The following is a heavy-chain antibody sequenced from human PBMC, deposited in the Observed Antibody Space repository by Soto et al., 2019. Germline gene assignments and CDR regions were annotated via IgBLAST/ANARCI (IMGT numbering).Heavy chain of an antibody. D-gene: IGHD2-15*01. CDR2: INPESGNP. Sequence: GASVKVSCKASGYTFTDYYMHWVRQAPGQGFGWVGGINPESGNPKYVPKFQGRVTVTRDTSTSTAYMELNRLTSDDTAVYYCASEDCRNTNCLKGFDYWGQGTLVTVSS. CDR1: GYTFTDYY. J-gene: IGHJ4*02. CDR3: ASEDCRNTNCLKGFDY. V-gene: IGHV1-2*02.